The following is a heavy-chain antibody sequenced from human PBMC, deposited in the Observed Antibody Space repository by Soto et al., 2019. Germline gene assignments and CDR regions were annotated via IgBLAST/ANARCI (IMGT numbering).Heavy chain of an antibody. Sequence: VASLMISCKGSGYSFTNHWIGWVRQPPGRRLGWRGIFDSVNSAASYSPSFEGQVVISADTSVSTAFLQWSSLTPADTAVYYCARRTSTSGWRHYFDYWGQGALVTVSS. CDR1: GYSFTNHW. CDR3: ARRTSTSGWRHYFDY. D-gene: IGHD6-19*01. J-gene: IGHJ4*02. CDR2: FDSVNSAA. V-gene: IGHV5-51*01.